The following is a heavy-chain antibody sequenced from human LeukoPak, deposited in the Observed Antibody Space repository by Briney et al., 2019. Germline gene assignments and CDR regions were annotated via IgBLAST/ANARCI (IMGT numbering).Heavy chain of an antibody. CDR2: VTGSGDST. CDR3: AKARGSYFTHLDY. J-gene: IGHJ4*02. D-gene: IGHD1-26*01. V-gene: IGHV3-23*01. Sequence: GGSLRLSCAASGFTFTNYAMSWVRQAPGKGLEWVSTVTGSGDSTFYAVSVKGRFTISRDNSKNTLFLQMNSLRAEDTAVYYCAKARGSYFTHLDYWGQETLVTVSS. CDR1: GFTFTNYA.